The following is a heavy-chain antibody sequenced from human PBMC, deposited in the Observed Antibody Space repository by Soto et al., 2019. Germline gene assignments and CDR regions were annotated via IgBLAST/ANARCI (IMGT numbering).Heavy chain of an antibody. D-gene: IGHD3-9*01. V-gene: IGHV3-30*18. Sequence: GGSLRLSCAASGFTFSSYGMHWVRQAPGKGLEWVAVISYDGSNKYYADSVKGRFTISRDNSKNTLYLQMNSLRAEDTAVCYCAKDLTGPNWFDPWGQGTLVTVSS. J-gene: IGHJ5*02. CDR2: ISYDGSNK. CDR1: GFTFSSYG. CDR3: AKDLTGPNWFDP.